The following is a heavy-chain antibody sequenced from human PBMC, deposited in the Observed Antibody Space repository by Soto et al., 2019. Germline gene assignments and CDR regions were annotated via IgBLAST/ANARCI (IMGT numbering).Heavy chain of an antibody. CDR3: AREVVLVPAAIQTDYFDY. CDR1: GFTFSSYA. CDR2: ISYDGSNK. J-gene: IGHJ4*02. Sequence: GGSLRLSCAASGFTFSSYAMHWVRQAPGKGLEWVAVISYDGSNKYYADSVKGRFTISRDNSKNTLYLQMNSLRAEDTAVYYCAREVVLVPAAIQTDYFDYWGQGTLVTVSS. D-gene: IGHD2-2*01. V-gene: IGHV3-30-3*01.